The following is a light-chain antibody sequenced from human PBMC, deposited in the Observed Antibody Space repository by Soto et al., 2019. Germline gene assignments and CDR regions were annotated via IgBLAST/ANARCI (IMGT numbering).Light chain of an antibody. Sequence: DVVMTQSPLSLPVTLGQPASISCRSSQSLVYTDGNTYLHWFQQRPGQSPRRLLYKVSNRDSGVPERFSGSGSGTDFTLKISRVEAEDVGVYYCVQGTHWPRTLGQGTKLEIK. CDR2: KVS. V-gene: IGKV2-30*01. J-gene: IGKJ2*02. CDR3: VQGTHWPRT. CDR1: QSLVYTDGNTY.